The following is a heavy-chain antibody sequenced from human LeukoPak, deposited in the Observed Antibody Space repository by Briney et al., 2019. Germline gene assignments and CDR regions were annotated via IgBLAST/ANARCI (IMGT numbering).Heavy chain of an antibody. CDR1: GFTFSSYA. V-gene: IGHV3-23*01. Sequence: GGSLRLSCAASGFTFSSYAMSWVRQAPGEGLEWVSAISGSGGSTYYADSVKGRFTISRDNSKNTLYLQMNSLRAEDTAVYYCANTVRGYDRGVDYWGQGTLVTVSS. J-gene: IGHJ4*02. CDR3: ANTVRGYDRGVDY. CDR2: ISGSGGST. D-gene: IGHD5-12*01.